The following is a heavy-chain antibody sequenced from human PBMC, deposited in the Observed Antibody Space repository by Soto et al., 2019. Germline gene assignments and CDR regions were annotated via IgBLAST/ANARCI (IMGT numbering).Heavy chain of an antibody. CDR2: VYYRGRS. J-gene: IGHJ4*02. Sequence: SETLSLTCTLSAGSVSNSNYYWGWIRQSPGKGLEWIGSVYYRGRSYSKSSVKSRVTISVDTSKNQFSLNLNSVTASDTAVYYCVGRRTSVLPQAYFDYWGPGALVTVSS. CDR3: VGRRTSVLPQAYFDY. CDR1: AGSVSNSNYY. V-gene: IGHV4-39*01. D-gene: IGHD2-8*01.